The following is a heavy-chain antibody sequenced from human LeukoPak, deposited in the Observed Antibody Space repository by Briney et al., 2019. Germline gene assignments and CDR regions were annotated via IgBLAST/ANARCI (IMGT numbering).Heavy chain of an antibody. V-gene: IGHV3-7*01. J-gene: IGHJ1*01. Sequence: IKQAGSEKYYVDSVKGRFTISRDNAKNSLCLQMNSLRAEDTAVYYCARGGYGGYGDFQHWGQGTLVTVSS. CDR3: ARGGYGGYGDFQH. CDR2: IKQAGSEK. D-gene: IGHD4-17*01.